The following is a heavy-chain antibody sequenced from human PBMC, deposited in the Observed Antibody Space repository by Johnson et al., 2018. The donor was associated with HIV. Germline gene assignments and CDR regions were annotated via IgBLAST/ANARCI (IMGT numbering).Heavy chain of an antibody. Sequence: QLVESGGGVVQPGRSLRLSCAASGFTFDDYAMHWVRQAPGKGLEWVSGISGNSGSIGYADSVKGRFTISRDNAKNSLYLQMNSLRAEDTALYYCAKDRYSSSPTAFDIWGQGTMVTVSS. CDR2: ISGNSGSI. CDR3: AKDRYSSSPTAFDI. D-gene: IGHD6-13*01. J-gene: IGHJ3*02. CDR1: GFTFDDYA. V-gene: IGHV3-9*01.